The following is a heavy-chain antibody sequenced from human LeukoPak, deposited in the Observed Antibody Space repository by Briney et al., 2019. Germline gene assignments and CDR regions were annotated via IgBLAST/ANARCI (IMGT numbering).Heavy chain of an antibody. V-gene: IGHV3-23*01. CDR1: XXTFSSYA. CDR3: VSPKYSSAWFFDY. D-gene: IGHD6-19*01. Sequence: GGSLRLSXXXXXXTFSSYAMSWVRQAPGRGLEWVSAISGSGGSTYYADSVTGRFTISRDNSKNTLYLQMNSLRAEDTAVYYCVSPKYSSAWFFDYWGQGTLVTVSS. J-gene: IGHJ4*02. CDR2: ISGSGGST.